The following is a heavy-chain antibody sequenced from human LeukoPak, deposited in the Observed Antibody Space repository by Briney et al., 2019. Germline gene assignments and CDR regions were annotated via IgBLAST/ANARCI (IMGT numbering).Heavy chain of an antibody. V-gene: IGHV1-2*02. CDR3: ARNPSIAAAGSNYYYYMDV. CDR2: INPNSGGT. Sequence: GASVKVSCKASGYTFTGYYMHWVRQAPGQGLEWMGWINPNSGGTNYAQKFQGRVTMTRDTSISTAYMELSRLRSDDTAVYYCARNPSIAAAGSNYYYYMDVWGKGTTVTVSS. J-gene: IGHJ6*03. CDR1: GYTFTGYY. D-gene: IGHD6-13*01.